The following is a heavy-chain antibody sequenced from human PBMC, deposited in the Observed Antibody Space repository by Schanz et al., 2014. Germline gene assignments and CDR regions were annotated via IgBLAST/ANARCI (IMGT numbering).Heavy chain of an antibody. CDR1: GITFSGYS. J-gene: IGHJ4*02. V-gene: IGHV3-30*18. CDR2: ISSDGSKK. D-gene: IGHD3-10*01. Sequence: VQLVESGGGLAQPGGSLRLSCAASGITFSGYSMNWVRQGQGNGLQWVAVISSDGSKKLYADSVKARFTISRDNSKNSVSLQMDSLRPEDTAVYFCAKDLHSNSGNYYSYYFDSWGPGALVTVSS. CDR3: AKDLHSNSGNYYSYYFDS.